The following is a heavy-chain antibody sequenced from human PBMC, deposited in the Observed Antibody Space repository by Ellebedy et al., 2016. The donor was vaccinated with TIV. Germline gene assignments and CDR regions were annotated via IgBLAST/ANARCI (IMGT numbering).Heavy chain of an antibody. J-gene: IGHJ4*02. V-gene: IGHV4-59*08. D-gene: IGHD6-19*01. CDR3: ATSPIAVAGSFFY. CDR1: GGSISSYY. Sequence: MPSETLSLTCTVSGGSISSYYWSWIRQPPGKGLEWIGYIYYSGSTNYNPSLKSRVTISVDTSKNQFSLKLSSVTAADTAVYYSATSPIAVAGSFFYWGQGTLVTVSS. CDR2: IYYSGST.